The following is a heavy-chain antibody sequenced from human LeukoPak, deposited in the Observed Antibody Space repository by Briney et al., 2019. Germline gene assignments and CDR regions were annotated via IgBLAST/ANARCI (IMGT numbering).Heavy chain of an antibody. V-gene: IGHV1-69*04. CDR1: GGTFSSYA. CDR2: IIPILGIA. CDR3: ARGPGPRRSYSDAFDI. J-gene: IGHJ3*02. Sequence: ASVKVSCKASGGTFSSYAISWVRQAPGQGLEWMGRIIPILGIANYAQKFQGRVTITADKSTSTAYMELSSLRSEDTAVYYCARGPGPRRSYSDAFDIWGQGTMVTVSS. D-gene: IGHD1-26*01.